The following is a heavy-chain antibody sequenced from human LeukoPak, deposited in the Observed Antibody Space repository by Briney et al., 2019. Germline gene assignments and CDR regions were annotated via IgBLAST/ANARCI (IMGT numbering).Heavy chain of an antibody. V-gene: IGHV3-33*01. CDR1: GFTFSSYG. Sequence: GGSLRLSCAASGFTFSSYGMHWVRQAPGKGLEWVAVIWYDGSNKYYADSVKGRFTISRDNSKNTLYLQMNSLRAEDTAVYYCAREDCGGDCYLDYWGQGTLVTVSS. CDR3: AREDCGGDCYLDY. D-gene: IGHD2-21*02. J-gene: IGHJ4*02. CDR2: IWYDGSNK.